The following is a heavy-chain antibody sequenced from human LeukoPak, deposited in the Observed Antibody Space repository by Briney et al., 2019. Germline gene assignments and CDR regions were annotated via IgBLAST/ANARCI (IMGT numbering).Heavy chain of an antibody. V-gene: IGHV1-2*02. CDR2: INPNSGGT. Sequence: ASVKVSCKASGYTFTGYYMHWVRQAPGQGLEWMGWINPNSGGTNYAQKFQGRVTMTTDTSTSTAYMELRSLTSDDTAVYFCARDIGYSYGATLPDYWGQGTLVTVSS. CDR3: ARDIGYSYGATLPDY. J-gene: IGHJ4*02. D-gene: IGHD5-18*01. CDR1: GYTFTGYY.